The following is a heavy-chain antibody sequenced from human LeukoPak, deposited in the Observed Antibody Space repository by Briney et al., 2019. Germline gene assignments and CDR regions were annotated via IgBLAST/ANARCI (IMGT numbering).Heavy chain of an antibody. J-gene: IGHJ4*02. CDR3: ASSGSYRFDY. Sequence: GGSLRLSCAASGFTFSSYSLNWVRQAPGKGLEWVSHITASGTAMFYADSVKGRFTISRDNAKNSLYLQMNSLRDEDTAVYYCASSGSYRFDYWGQGTLVTVSS. D-gene: IGHD1-26*01. CDR1: GFTFSSYS. V-gene: IGHV3-48*02. CDR2: ITASGTAM.